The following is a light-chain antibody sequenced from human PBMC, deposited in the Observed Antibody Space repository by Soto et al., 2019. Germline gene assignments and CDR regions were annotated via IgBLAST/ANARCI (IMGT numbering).Light chain of an antibody. CDR2: AAS. J-gene: IGKJ1*01. CDR1: QAINNY. V-gene: IGKV1-8*01. CDR3: QQSYSTPRT. Sequence: AIRMTQSPSSLSASTGDRVTITCRASQAINNYLVWFQQKPGKAPKVLIYAASTLQTGVPSRFSGSGSGTDFSLTISSLQPEDFATYYCQQSYSTPRTFGQGAKVDIK.